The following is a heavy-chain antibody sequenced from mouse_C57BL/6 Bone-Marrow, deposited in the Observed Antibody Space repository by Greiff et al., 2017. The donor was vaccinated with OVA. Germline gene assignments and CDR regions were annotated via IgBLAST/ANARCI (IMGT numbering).Heavy chain of an antibody. CDR2: INYDGSST. CDR3: ARGRRGGDYDGWYFDV. J-gene: IGHJ1*03. V-gene: IGHV5-16*01. CDR1: GFTFSDYY. D-gene: IGHD2-4*01. Sequence: EVHLVESEGGLVQPGSSMKLSCTASGFTFSDYYMAWVRQVPEKGLEWVANINYDGSSTYYLDSLKSRFIISRDNAKNILYLQMSSLKSEDTATYYCARGRRGGDYDGWYFDVWGTGTTGTGSS.